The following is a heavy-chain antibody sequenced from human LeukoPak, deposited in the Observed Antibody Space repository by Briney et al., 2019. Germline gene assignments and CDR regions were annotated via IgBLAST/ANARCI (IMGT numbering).Heavy chain of an antibody. V-gene: IGHV3-30*04. J-gene: IGHJ4*02. Sequence: GGSLRLSCAAPGFTFGSYAIHWVRQAPGKGLEWVAVISYDGTNEYYADSVKGRFTISRDNSKNTLYLQMNSLGVEDTAVYYCASRAGGWELLTKSTFDYWGQGTLVTVSS. CDR2: ISYDGTNE. D-gene: IGHD1-26*01. CDR3: ASRAGGWELLTKSTFDY. CDR1: GFTFGSYA.